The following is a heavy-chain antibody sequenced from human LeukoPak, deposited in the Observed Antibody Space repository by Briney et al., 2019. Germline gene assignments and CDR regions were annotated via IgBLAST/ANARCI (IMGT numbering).Heavy chain of an antibody. CDR1: GGSISIYY. CDR3: AREGSGTYYNPLGYMDV. CDR2: IFTSGIT. D-gene: IGHD3-10*01. Sequence: SENLSLNCTVSGGSISIYYWNWIRQPDGKGLEWIGRIFTSGITNYNPSLKSRVTMSVDTSKNQFSLNLSSVTAADTAVYYCAREGSGTYYNPLGYMDVWGKGTTVTVSS. V-gene: IGHV4-4*07. J-gene: IGHJ6*03.